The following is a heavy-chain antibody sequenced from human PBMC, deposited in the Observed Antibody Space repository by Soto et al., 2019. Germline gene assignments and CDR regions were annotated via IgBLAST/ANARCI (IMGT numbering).Heavy chain of an antibody. CDR1: GFTFSSYA. CDR2: VTSNGCAGS. CDR3: ARTVVKYFQEY. V-gene: IGHV3-23*01. Sequence: EVQLLESGGGLVQPGGSLRLSCVASGFTFSSYAMSWVRQAPGKGLEWVSVVTSNGCAGSYYADYVKGRFTISRDNSKNTLYLQMKSQRGADTAVYYCARTVVKYFQEYWGQGTLVTVSS. J-gene: IGHJ4*02. D-gene: IGHD2-21*01.